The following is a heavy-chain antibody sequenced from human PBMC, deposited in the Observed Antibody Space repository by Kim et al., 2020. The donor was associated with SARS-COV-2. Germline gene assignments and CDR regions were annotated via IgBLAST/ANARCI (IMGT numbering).Heavy chain of an antibody. J-gene: IGHJ4*02. D-gene: IGHD2-15*01. CDR2: INSDGSIT. CDR3: AKERAGGGDY. Sequence: GGSLRLSCAASGFSFSSYWMHWVRQTPGKGLVWVSRINSDGSITGYADSVKGRFTISRDNAKSTLYLQMNSLRAEDTGVYYCAKERAGGGDYWGQGTLVTVSS. CDR1: GFSFSSYW. V-gene: IGHV3-74*01.